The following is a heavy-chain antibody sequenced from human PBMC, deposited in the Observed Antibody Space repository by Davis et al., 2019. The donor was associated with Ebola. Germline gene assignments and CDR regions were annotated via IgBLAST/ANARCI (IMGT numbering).Heavy chain of an antibody. CDR1: GVSFSNSA. V-gene: IGHV1-58*01. CDR2: IVVGNRNT. CDR3: AAITPYYFDSSAYYTHFDH. Sequence: AASVKVSCKASGVSFSNSAVQWVRQARGQRLEWIGWIVVGNRNTNYAQELKERVTITRDMSTGTAYMELSSLRSEDTAVYYCAAITPYYFDSSAYYTHFDHWGQGTLLTVSS. D-gene: IGHD3-22*01. J-gene: IGHJ4*02.